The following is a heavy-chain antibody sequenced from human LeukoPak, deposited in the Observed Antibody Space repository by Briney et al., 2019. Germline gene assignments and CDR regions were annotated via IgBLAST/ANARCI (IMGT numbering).Heavy chain of an antibody. D-gene: IGHD6-13*01. Sequence: GESLKISCTASGYKFTTYWIGWVRQMPGKGLEWMGIIYPGDSDTRYSPSFKGQVTISLDRSINTAYLNWKSLKASDTAMYYCARHPYSSSWSFDYWGQGTLVTVSS. CDR3: ARHPYSSSWSFDY. V-gene: IGHV5-51*01. J-gene: IGHJ4*02. CDR1: GYKFTTYW. CDR2: IYPGDSDT.